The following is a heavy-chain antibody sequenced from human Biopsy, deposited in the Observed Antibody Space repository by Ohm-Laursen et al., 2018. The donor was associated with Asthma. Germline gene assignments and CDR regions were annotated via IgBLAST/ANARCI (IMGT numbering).Heavy chain of an antibody. CDR3: ARDRGIAAAGTEFDY. D-gene: IGHD6-13*01. CDR2: ISSSGSTI. CDR1: GLTFSDYY. J-gene: IGHJ4*02. V-gene: IGHV3-11*01. Sequence: SLRPSCAASGLTFSDYYMSWIRQAPGKGLEWVSYISSSGSTIYYADSVKGRFTISRDNAKNSLYLQMNSLRAEDTAVYYCARDRGIAAAGTEFDYWGQGTLVTVSS.